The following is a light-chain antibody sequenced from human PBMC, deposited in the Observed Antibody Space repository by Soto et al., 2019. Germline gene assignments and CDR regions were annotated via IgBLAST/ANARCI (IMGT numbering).Light chain of an antibody. CDR3: AAWDDRLSWV. J-gene: IGLJ3*02. CDR1: SSNIGSNT. V-gene: IGLV1-44*01. Sequence: QSVLTQPPSASGTPGQRVTISCSGSSSNIGSNTVNWYQQLPGTAPKHLIFSNNQRPSGVPDRFSGSKSGTSASLAISGLQPEDEADYYCAAWDDRLSWVFGGGTQLTVL. CDR2: SNN.